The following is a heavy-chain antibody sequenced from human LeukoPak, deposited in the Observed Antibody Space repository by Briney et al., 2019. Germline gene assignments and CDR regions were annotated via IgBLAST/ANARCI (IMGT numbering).Heavy chain of an antibody. Sequence: GASVKVSCKASGYTFTGYYMHWVRQAPGQGLEWMGWINPNSGGTNYAQKFQGRVTMTRDTSISTAYMELSRLRSEDTAVYYCARGRRGYSSSWYYYYYMDVWGKGTTVTISS. V-gene: IGHV1-2*02. CDR3: ARGRRGYSSSWYYYYYMDV. CDR2: INPNSGGT. J-gene: IGHJ6*03. D-gene: IGHD6-13*01. CDR1: GYTFTGYY.